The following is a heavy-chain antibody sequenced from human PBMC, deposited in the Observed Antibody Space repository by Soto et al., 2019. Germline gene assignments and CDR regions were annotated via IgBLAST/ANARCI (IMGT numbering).Heavy chain of an antibody. Sequence: QVQLVQSGAEVKKPGSSVKVSCKASGGTFSSYTISCVRQAPGQGLEWMGRIIPILGIANYAQKFQGRVTITADKSTSTVYMELSSLRSEDTAVYYCASALAWYSGYDSTSGWFDPWGPGTLVTVSS. V-gene: IGHV1-69*02. CDR2: IIPILGIA. J-gene: IGHJ5*02. D-gene: IGHD5-12*01. CDR3: ASALAWYSGYDSTSGWFDP. CDR1: GGTFSSYT.